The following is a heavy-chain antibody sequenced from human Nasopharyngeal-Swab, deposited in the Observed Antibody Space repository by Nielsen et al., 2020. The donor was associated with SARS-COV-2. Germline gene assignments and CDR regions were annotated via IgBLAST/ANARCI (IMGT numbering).Heavy chain of an antibody. J-gene: IGHJ1*01. CDR1: GFTFSSYD. CDR3: ARGGSSGWYEGLEYFQH. V-gene: IGHV3-13*01. D-gene: IGHD6-19*01. CDR2: IGTAGDT. Sequence: GGSLRLSCAASGFTFSSYDMHWVRQATGKGLEWVSAIGTAGDTYYPGSVKGRFTISRENAKNSLYLQMNSLRAGDTAVYYCARGGSSGWYEGLEYFQHWGQGTLVTVSS.